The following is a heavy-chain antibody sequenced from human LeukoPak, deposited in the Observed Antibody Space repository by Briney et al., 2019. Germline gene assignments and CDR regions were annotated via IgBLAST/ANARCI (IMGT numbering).Heavy chain of an antibody. J-gene: IGHJ4*02. CDR1: GFTFSSYS. V-gene: IGHV3-21*01. Sequence: GGSLRLSCAASGFTFSSYSMNWVRQAPGEGLEWVSSISSSSSYIYYADSVKGRFTISRDNAKNSLYLQMNSLRAEDTAVYYCARALVRGVLDYWGQGTLVTVSS. D-gene: IGHD3-10*01. CDR2: ISSSSSYI. CDR3: ARALVRGVLDY.